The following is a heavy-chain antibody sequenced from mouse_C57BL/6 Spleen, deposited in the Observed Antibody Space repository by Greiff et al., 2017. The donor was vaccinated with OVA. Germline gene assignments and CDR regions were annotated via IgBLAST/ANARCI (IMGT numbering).Heavy chain of an antibody. J-gene: IGHJ4*01. CDR1: GFTFSSYS. CDR2: ISGGGGNT. CDR3: ARHRDGYSPDYAMDY. V-gene: IGHV5-9*01. Sequence: EVKLVESGGGLVKPGGSLKLSCAASGFTFSSYSMSWVSQTPGKRLEWVATISGGGGNTYYPDSVKGRFTITRDNAKNTLYLQMSSLRSEDTALYYCARHRDGYSPDYAMDYWGQGTSVTVSS. D-gene: IGHD2-3*01.